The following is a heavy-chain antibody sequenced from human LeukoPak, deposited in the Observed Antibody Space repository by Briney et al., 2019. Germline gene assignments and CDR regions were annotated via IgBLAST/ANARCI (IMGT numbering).Heavy chain of an antibody. CDR1: GFTFSSYS. Sequence: PGGSLRLSCAASGFTFSSYSMNWARQAPGKGLEWVSYISSSSSTIYYADSVKGRFTVSRDASKNTLYLHMNSLRPEDTALYYCATDISGSYLGHWGQGTLVTVSS. CDR2: ISSSSSTI. J-gene: IGHJ4*02. D-gene: IGHD3-10*01. CDR3: ATDISGSYLGH. V-gene: IGHV3-48*01.